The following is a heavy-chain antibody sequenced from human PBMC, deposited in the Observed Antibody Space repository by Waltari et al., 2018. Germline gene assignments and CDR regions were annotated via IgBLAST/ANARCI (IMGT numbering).Heavy chain of an antibody. D-gene: IGHD2-15*01. Sequence: QVQLQESGPGLVKPSGPLSLTCTVSGDSISHNFFWSWGRQSPGKGLAWIGQVHQSGRSNYNPSLESRVTVSMDTSKNQFSLRVTSVTAADTAIYYCASDRGRGLYLDSWGQGTLVTVSP. CDR2: VHQSGRS. J-gene: IGHJ4*02. V-gene: IGHV4-4*02. CDR1: GDSISHNFF. CDR3: ASDRGRGLYLDS.